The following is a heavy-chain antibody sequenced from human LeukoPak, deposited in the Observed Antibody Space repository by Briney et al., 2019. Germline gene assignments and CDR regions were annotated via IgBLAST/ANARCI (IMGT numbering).Heavy chain of an antibody. Sequence: PGGSLRLSCAASGFTFSSYGMHWVRQAPGKGLEWVAFIRYDGSNKYYADSVKGRFTISRDNSKNTLYLQMNSPRAEDTAVYYCAKDRWGGSGSYSHFDYWGQGTLVTVSS. J-gene: IGHJ4*02. CDR1: GFTFSSYG. V-gene: IGHV3-30*02. D-gene: IGHD3-10*01. CDR2: IRYDGSNK. CDR3: AKDRWGGSGSYSHFDY.